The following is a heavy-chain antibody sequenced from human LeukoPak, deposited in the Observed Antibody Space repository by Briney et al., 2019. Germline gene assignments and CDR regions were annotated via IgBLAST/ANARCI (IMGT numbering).Heavy chain of an antibody. CDR3: ARYISSGLDY. CDR2: IYYTGST. Sequence: SETLSLTCTVSGGSISSYYWSWIRQPPGKGLEWIGYIYYTGSTNYNPSLKSRVTMSVDTSKNQFSLKLSYVNAADTAVYYCARYISSGLDYWGQGTLVTVSS. CDR1: GGSISSYY. D-gene: IGHD6-6*01. V-gene: IGHV4-59*08. J-gene: IGHJ4*02.